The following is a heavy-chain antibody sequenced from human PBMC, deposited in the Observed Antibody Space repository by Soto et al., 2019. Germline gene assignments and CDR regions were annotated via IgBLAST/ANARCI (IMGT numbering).Heavy chain of an antibody. CDR1: GFTFSSYA. Sequence: GGSLRLSCAASGFTFSSYAMSWVRQAPGKGLEWVSGIGASGDGTYYADSVKGRFTISRDNSKNTLYLQMNSLRAEDTAVYYCAREAARLCDYWGQGTLVTVSS. CDR2: IGASGDGT. D-gene: IGHD6-13*01. CDR3: AREAARLCDY. V-gene: IGHV3-23*01. J-gene: IGHJ4*02.